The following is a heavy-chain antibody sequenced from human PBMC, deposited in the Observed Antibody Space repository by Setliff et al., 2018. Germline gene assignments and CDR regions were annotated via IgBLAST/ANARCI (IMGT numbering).Heavy chain of an antibody. Sequence: ASVKVSCKAFGYTFAKYGTSWVRQAPGQGLEWMGWISGYNGYTVYAQKLQGRVTLTTDTSTGTAYMELRSLRSDDTAMYYCARDTHQWDPLYFDSWGQGTLVTVSS. CDR3: ARDTHQWDPLYFDS. D-gene: IGHD1-26*01. CDR1: GYTFAKYG. CDR2: ISGYNGYT. V-gene: IGHV1-18*01. J-gene: IGHJ4*02.